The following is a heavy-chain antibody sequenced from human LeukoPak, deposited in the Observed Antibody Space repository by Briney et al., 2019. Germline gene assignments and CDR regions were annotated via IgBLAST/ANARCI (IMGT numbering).Heavy chain of an antibody. Sequence: GGSLRLSCAASGFTFSSYGMHWVRQAPGKGLEWVAFIRYDGGNKYYADSVKGRFTISRDNSKNTLYLQMNSLRAEDTAVYYCAKGSSGGESGYDYWYWGQGTLVTVSS. CDR3: AKGSSGGESGYDYWY. CDR1: GFTFSSYG. D-gene: IGHD5-12*01. J-gene: IGHJ4*02. V-gene: IGHV3-30*02. CDR2: IRYDGGNK.